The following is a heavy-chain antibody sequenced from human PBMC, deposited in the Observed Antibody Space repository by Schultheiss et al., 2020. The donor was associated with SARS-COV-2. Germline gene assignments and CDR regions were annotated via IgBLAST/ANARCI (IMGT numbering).Heavy chain of an antibody. D-gene: IGHD5-18*01. CDR2: INHSGST. Sequence: SETLSLTCTVSGGSISSYYWSWIRQPPGKGLEWIGEINHSGSTNYNPSLKSRVTISVDRSKNQFSLKLSSVTAADTAVYYCARGGGPYSYGPFDYWGQGTLVTVSS. J-gene: IGHJ4*02. CDR1: GGSISSYY. CDR3: ARGGGPYSYGPFDY. V-gene: IGHV4-34*01.